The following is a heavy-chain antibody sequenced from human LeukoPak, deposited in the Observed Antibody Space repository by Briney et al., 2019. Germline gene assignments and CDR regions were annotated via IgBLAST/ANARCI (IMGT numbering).Heavy chain of an antibody. Sequence: SQTLSLTCDISGDTVSSNSAAWNWIRQSPSRGLEWLGRTYYRSKWYYDYAVSVKSRITISPDTSKNQFSLQLNSETADGTAVYYCARGFALDFWGQGTMVTVSS. V-gene: IGHV6-1*01. CDR2: TYYRSKWYY. CDR1: GDTVSSNSAA. J-gene: IGHJ3*01. CDR3: ARGFALDF.